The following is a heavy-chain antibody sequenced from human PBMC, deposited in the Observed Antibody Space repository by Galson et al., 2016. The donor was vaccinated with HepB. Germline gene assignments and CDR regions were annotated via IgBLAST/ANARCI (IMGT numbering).Heavy chain of an antibody. V-gene: IGHV1-69*13. CDR3: ARDGYTYGNGLDV. Sequence: SVKVSCKASGGTFSSYAISWVRQAPGQGLEWMGRIIPVLDASEYPQKFQGRVTITADESTSTAYMDLNSLTSDDTAVYYCARDGYTYGNGLDVWGQGTTVIVSS. CDR1: GGTFSSYA. J-gene: IGHJ6*02. CDR2: IIPVLDAS. D-gene: IGHD5-18*01.